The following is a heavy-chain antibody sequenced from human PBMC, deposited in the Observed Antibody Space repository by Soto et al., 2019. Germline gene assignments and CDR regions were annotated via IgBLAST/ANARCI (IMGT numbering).Heavy chain of an antibody. V-gene: IGHV3-66*01. D-gene: IGHD5-12*01. CDR1: GFTVSSNY. CDR2: IYSGGST. CDR3: ARGLYSGWHYFDY. J-gene: IGHJ4*02. Sequence: EVQLVESGGGXXXPGGSLRLSCAASGFTVSSNYMSWVRQAPGKGLEWVSVIYSGGSTYYAESVKGRFTISRDNSKNTLYLQMNSLRAEDTAVYYCARGLYSGWHYFDYWGQGTLVTVSS.